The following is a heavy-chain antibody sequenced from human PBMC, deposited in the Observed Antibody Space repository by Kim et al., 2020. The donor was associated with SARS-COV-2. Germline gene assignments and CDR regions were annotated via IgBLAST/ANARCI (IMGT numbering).Heavy chain of an antibody. D-gene: IGHD3-3*01. CDR3: ARRHSSLDLEV. V-gene: IGHV4-34*01. Sequence: NSTPSLKRRISLSTDTSKGQFSLKLSAVTAADTAVYYCARRHSSLDLEVWGKGTTVIVSS. J-gene: IGHJ6*04.